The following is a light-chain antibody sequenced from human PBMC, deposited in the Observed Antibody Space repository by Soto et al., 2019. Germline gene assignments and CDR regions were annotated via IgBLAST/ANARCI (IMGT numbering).Light chain of an antibody. CDR1: QSISSSY. Sequence: EIVLTQSPGTLSLSPGERATLSCRASQSISSSYLAWYQQKPGQAPRLLIYAASSGATGNPDRFSGSGSGTDFTLTISRLEPEDFAVYYCQQYAGSPPTFGQGTKVEIK. CDR2: AAS. CDR3: QQYAGSPPT. V-gene: IGKV3-20*01. J-gene: IGKJ1*01.